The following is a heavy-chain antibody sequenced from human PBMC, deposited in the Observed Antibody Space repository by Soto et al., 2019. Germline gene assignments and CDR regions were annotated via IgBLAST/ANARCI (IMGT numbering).Heavy chain of an antibody. Sequence: SETLSLTCTVSGGSFSGYFWTWIRQPPGKRLEWLAEINHSGITNYNPSVESRVSMSVDTSKNQFSLRLYSVTAADTAVYYCVRGPYNYNSRYFDYWGQGTLVTVSS. CDR3: VRGPYNYNSRYFDY. J-gene: IGHJ4*02. CDR2: INHSGIT. D-gene: IGHD1-1*01. CDR1: GGSFSGYF. V-gene: IGHV4-34*01.